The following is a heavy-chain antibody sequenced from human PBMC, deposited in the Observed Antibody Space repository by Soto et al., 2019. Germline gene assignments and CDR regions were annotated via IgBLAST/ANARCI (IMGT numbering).Heavy chain of an antibody. CDR3: ASPLGEDGYYDYYGMDV. V-gene: IGHV1-69*01. CDR1: GGTFSSYA. CDR2: IIPIFGTA. D-gene: IGHD3-10*01. J-gene: IGHJ6*02. Sequence: QVQLVQSGAEVKKPGSSVKVSCKASGGTFSSYAISWVRQAPGQGLEWMGGIIPIFGTANYAQKFQGRVTINADESTSTAYMELSSVRSEDTAVYYCASPLGEDGYYDYYGMDVWGQGTTVTVSS.